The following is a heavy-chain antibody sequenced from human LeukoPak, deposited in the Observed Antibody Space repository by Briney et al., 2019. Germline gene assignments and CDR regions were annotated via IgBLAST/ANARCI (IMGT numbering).Heavy chain of an antibody. Sequence: GGSLRLSCAASGFSFRNYRMSWVRQAPGKGLEYVSGISFNGGNTYFADSVKGRFTISRDNAKNTLYLQMHSLRVEDTAAYYCASDYWGPAHWGQGTLVTVSS. V-gene: IGHV3-64*04. D-gene: IGHD7-27*01. CDR2: ISFNGGNT. J-gene: IGHJ4*02. CDR1: GFSFRNYR. CDR3: ASDYWGPAH.